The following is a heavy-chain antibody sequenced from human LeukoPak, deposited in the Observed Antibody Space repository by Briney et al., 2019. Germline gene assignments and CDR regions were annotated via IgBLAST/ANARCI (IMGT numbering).Heavy chain of an antibody. J-gene: IGHJ4*02. Sequence: SVKVSCKASGGTFSSYAISWARQAPGQGLEWMGGIIPIFGTANYAQKFQGRVTITTDESTSTAYMELSSLRSEDTAVYYCASYYYDSSGYEQIDYWGQGTLVTVSS. V-gene: IGHV1-69*05. CDR1: GGTFSSYA. D-gene: IGHD3-22*01. CDR3: ASYYYDSSGYEQIDY. CDR2: IIPIFGTA.